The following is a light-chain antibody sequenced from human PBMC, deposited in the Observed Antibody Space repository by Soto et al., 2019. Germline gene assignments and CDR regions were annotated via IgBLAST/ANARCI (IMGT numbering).Light chain of an antibody. V-gene: IGKV3-11*01. J-gene: IGKJ5*01. CDR2: DAS. CDR1: QSVSSY. Sequence: EIVLTQSPGTLFLSPGERATLSCRASQSVSSYLAWYQQKNGQAPRLLIYDASNRDTGIPARFSGSGSGTDFTLPISRLEPEDFEVYYCQQRSNWPPTFGQGTRLDIK. CDR3: QQRSNWPPT.